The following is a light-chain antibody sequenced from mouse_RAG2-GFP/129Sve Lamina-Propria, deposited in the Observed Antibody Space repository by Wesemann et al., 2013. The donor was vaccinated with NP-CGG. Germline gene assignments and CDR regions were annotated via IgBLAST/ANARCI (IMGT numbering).Light chain of an antibody. V-gene: IGKV6-13*01. CDR1: QNVGTA. CDR3: QQYSSYPFT. CDR2: SAS. Sequence: DIVMTQSQKFMSTTVGDRVSITCKASQNVGTAVAWYQQKPGHSPKLLIYSASNRYTGVPDRFTGSGSGTDFTLTISNMQSEDLADYFCQQYSSYPFTFGSGTKLEIK. J-gene: IGKJ4*01.